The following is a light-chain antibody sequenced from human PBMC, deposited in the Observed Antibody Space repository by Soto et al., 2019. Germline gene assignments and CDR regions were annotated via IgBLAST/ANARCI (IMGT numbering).Light chain of an antibody. V-gene: IGKV1-39*01. Sequence: IQMTQSPSSLSSSVGGRVNISCRASETIRVYLNWFQQKPGKAPNLLIYGASSLHGSVPSRFSGSGSGTDFTLTISSLEPEDFAVYYCQQRSNWPPEVTFGQGTRLEIK. J-gene: IGKJ5*01. CDR2: GAS. CDR1: ETIRVY. CDR3: QQRSNWPPEVT.